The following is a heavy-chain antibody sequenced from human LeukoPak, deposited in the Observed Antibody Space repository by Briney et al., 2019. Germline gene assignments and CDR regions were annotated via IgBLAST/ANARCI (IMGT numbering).Heavy chain of an antibody. Sequence: PRASVKVSCKASGYTFTGYYMHWVRQAPGQGLEWMGRINPNSGDTNYAQKFQGRVTMTRDTSISTAYMELSRLRSDDTAVYYCARVAAMVRGVIILYHFDYWGQGTLVTVSS. CDR3: ARVAAMVRGVIILYHFDY. J-gene: IGHJ4*02. V-gene: IGHV1-2*06. D-gene: IGHD3-10*01. CDR2: INPNSGDT. CDR1: GYTFTGYY.